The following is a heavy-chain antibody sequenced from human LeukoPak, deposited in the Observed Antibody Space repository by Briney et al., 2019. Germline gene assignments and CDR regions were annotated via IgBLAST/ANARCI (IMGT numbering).Heavy chain of an antibody. CDR1: GFTFDDYA. Sequence: PGGSLRPSCAASGFTFDDYAMHWVRQAPGKGLEWVSGISWNSGSIGYADSVKGRFTISRDNAKNSLYLQMNSLRAEDTALYYCAKDTSPTPYYDFWSGYYPTYYYYYMDVWGKGTTVTVSS. D-gene: IGHD3-3*01. CDR2: ISWNSGSI. CDR3: AKDTSPTPYYDFWSGYYPTYYYYYMDV. V-gene: IGHV3-9*01. J-gene: IGHJ6*03.